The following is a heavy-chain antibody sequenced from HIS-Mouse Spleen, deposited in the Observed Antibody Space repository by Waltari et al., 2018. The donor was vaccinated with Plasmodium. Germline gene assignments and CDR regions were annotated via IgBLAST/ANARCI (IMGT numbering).Heavy chain of an antibody. CDR3: ARRGGSYYYFDY. CDR2: IYYRGST. V-gene: IGHV4-39*01. Sequence: QLQLQESGPGLVKPSETLSLTCTVSGGSISSSSYYWGWIRQPPGKGLEWIGCIYYRGSTYYNPSLKSRVTISVDTSKNQFSLKLSSVTAADTAVYYCARRGGSYYYFDYWGQGTLVTVSS. D-gene: IGHD1-26*01. CDR1: GGSISSSSYY. J-gene: IGHJ4*02.